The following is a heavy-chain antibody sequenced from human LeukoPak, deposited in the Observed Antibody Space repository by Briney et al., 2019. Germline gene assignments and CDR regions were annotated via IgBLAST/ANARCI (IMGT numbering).Heavy chain of an antibody. D-gene: IGHD6-13*01. CDR2: ISSSSSYI. CDR3: AKDRNAAAGLVYYYYYYMDV. Sequence: KPGGSLRLSCAASGFTFSSYSMNWVRQAPGKGLEWVSSISSSSSYIYYADSVKGRFTISRDNAKNSLYLQMNSLRAEDTAVYYCAKDRNAAAGLVYYYYYYMDVWGKGTTVTVSS. CDR1: GFTFSSYS. J-gene: IGHJ6*03. V-gene: IGHV3-21*01.